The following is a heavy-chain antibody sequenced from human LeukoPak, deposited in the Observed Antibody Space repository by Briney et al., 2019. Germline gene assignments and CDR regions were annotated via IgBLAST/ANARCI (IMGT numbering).Heavy chain of an antibody. Sequence: GGSLRLSCAASGFTFSNAWMSWVRQAPGKGLEWVANIKEDGSKTFYVDSVKGRFTISRDNAKNSLYLQMNSLRAEDTAVYYCARGSIAVAGTRAWYWGQGTLVTVSP. D-gene: IGHD6-19*01. CDR2: IKEDGSKT. V-gene: IGHV3-7*01. CDR3: ARGSIAVAGTRAWY. J-gene: IGHJ4*02. CDR1: GFTFSNAW.